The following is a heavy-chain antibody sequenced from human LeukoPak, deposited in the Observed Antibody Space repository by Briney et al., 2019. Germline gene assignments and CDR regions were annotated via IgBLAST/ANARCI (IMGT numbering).Heavy chain of an antibody. CDR2: IYHTGST. CDR1: GGSVSDYY. V-gene: IGHV4-59*02. D-gene: IGHD7-27*01. CDR3: ASRKLGNDY. Sequence: SETLSLTCTISGGSVSDYYWSWIRQSPGKGLEWIGYIYHTGSTCYSPSLKSRVTISADTSQNQFSLKLSSVTAADTAVYYCASRKLGNDYWGQGTLVTVSS. J-gene: IGHJ4*02.